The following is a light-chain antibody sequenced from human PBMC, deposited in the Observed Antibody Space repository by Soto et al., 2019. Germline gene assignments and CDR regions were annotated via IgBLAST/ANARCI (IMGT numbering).Light chain of an antibody. CDR2: DAS. J-gene: IGKJ1*01. CDR3: QQYNSYWT. V-gene: IGKV1-5*01. CDR1: QSISSW. Sequence: DIQMTQSPSTLSASVGDRVTITCRASQSISSWLAWYQQKPGKAPKLLIYDASSLESGVPSRFSGSGSGTEFTLTISGLQPDDFATYYCQQYNSYWTFDQGTKVDIK.